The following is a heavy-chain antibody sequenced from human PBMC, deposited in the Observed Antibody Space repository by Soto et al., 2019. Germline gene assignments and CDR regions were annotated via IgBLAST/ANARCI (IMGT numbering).Heavy chain of an antibody. J-gene: IGHJ4*02. D-gene: IGHD2-21*01. CDR2: ISAHNGNT. CDR3: AGRGTPIAH. Sequence: QVQLVQSGAEVKKPGASVKVSCKASGYTFTNFGISWVRQAPGQGLEWMGWISAHNGNTNYAQNFQGRVTMTTDTSTSTAYMELRTRGSQDTAVYYCAGRGTPIAHWGQGTLVTVSS. V-gene: IGHV1-18*01. CDR1: GYTFTNFG.